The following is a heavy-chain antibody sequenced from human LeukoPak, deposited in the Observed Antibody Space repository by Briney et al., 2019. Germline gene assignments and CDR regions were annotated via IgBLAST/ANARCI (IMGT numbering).Heavy chain of an antibody. J-gene: IGHJ5*01. V-gene: IGHV3-7*01. Sequence: GGSLRLSCAASGFTFSSYWMNWVRQAPGKGLEWVANIKRDGNEKNYVDSVKGRFSISRDNAKNSLYLQMDSLRAEDTAVYYCAKEGAYPIITYDSWGQGALVTVSS. D-gene: IGHD3-10*01. CDR1: GFTFSSYW. CDR3: AKEGAYPIITYDS. CDR2: IKRDGNEK.